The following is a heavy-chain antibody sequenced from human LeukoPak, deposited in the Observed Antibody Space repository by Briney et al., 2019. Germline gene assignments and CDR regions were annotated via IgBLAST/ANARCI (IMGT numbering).Heavy chain of an antibody. CDR2: ISYDGSNK. CDR3: ASMIGADI. D-gene: IGHD3-22*01. V-gene: IGHV3-30*04. Sequence: GRSLRLSCAASGFTFSSYAMHWVRQAPGKGLEWVAVISYDGSNKYYADSVKGRFTISRDNSKNTLYLQMNCLRAEDTAVYYCASMIGADIWGQGTMVTVSS. CDR1: GFTFSSYA. J-gene: IGHJ3*02.